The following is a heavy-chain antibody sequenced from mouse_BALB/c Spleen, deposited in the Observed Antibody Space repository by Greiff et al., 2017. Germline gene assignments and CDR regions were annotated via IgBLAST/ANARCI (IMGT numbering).Heavy chain of an antibody. CDR1: GFTFSDYY. J-gene: IGHJ3*01. CDR2: ISDGGSYT. V-gene: IGHV5-4*02. CDR3: ARAYGSSPPFAY. D-gene: IGHD1-1*01. Sequence: EVKLEESGGGLVKPGGSLKLSCAASGFTFSDYYMYWVRQTPEKRLEWVATISDGGSYTYYPDSVKGRFTISRDNAKNNLYLQMSSLKSEDTAMYYCARAYGSSPPFAYWGQGTLVTVSA.